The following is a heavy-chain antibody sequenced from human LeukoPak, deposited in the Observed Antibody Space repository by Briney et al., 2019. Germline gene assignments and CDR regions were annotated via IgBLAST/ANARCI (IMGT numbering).Heavy chain of an antibody. CDR2: IIPILGIA. D-gene: IGHD1-26*01. CDR3: ARTSWETRLYYFDY. J-gene: IGHJ4*02. V-gene: IGHV1-69*04. Sequence: ASVRVSCKASGGTFSSYAISWVRQAPGQGLEWMGRIIPILGIANYAQKFQGRVTITADKSTSTAYMELSSLRSEDTAVYYCARTSWETRLYYFDYWGQGTLVTVSS. CDR1: GGTFSSYA.